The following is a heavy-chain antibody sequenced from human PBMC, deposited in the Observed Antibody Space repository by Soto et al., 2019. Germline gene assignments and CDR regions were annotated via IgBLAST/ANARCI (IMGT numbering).Heavy chain of an antibody. CDR3: AREKKGGILTGSPDA. CDR2: INHSGST. D-gene: IGHD3-9*01. V-gene: IGHV4-34*01. CDR1: GGSFSGYY. J-gene: IGHJ6*04. Sequence: SETLSLTCAVYGGSFSGYYWSWIRQPPGKGLEWIGEINHSGSTNYNPSLKSRVTISVDTSKNQFSLKLSSVTAADTAVYYCAREKKGGILTGSPDAWGKGTRVTVPS.